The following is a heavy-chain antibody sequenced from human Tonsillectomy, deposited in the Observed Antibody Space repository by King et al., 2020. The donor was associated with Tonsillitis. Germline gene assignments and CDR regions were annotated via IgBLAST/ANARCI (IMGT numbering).Heavy chain of an antibody. CDR1: GFTFSSYA. J-gene: IGHJ6*03. V-gene: IGHV3-21*01. CDR2: ISSRNTYI. Sequence: VQLVESGGGLVRPGGSLRLSCAASGFTFSSYAVNWVRQATGKGLEWVSSISSRNTYIYYADSVKGRFTISRDNAKNSLYLEMDSLKAEDTAVYYCARSTSGEIYHYMDVWGKGTTVTVSS. CDR3: ARSTSGEIYHYMDV. D-gene: IGHD2-2*01.